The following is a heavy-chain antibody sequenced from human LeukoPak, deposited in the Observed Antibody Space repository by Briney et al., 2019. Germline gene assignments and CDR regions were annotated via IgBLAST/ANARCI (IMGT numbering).Heavy chain of an antibody. V-gene: IGHV3-30*02. CDR3: ANEWLHVSGSYKANN. CDR2: IRSDGSDK. D-gene: IGHD3-10*01. J-gene: IGHJ4*02. CDR1: GFTFSTYV. Sequence: PGGSLRLSCAASGFTFSTYVMHWVRQAPGKGLEWVAFIRSDGSDKYHADSVKGRFTISRDNSKNTLYLQMNSLRTEDTAVYYCANEWLHVSGSYKANNWGQGTLVTVPS.